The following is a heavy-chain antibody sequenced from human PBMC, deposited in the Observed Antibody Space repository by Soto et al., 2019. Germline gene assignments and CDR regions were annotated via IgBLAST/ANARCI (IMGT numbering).Heavy chain of an antibody. V-gene: IGHV1-69*01. CDR1: GGALTSYP. D-gene: IGHD1-1*01. J-gene: IGHJ5*02. CDR3: ATYPRPYNWIDL. Sequence: QVRLEQSGAEVKKPGSSVRVSCQASGGALTSYPIHWVRQAPGQGLEWMGVIDPMFDTSNLAEKFKARVTFTADASTKTVYMDLTSLRSDDTAVYFWATYPRPYNWIDLWGQGTLLTVSS. CDR2: IDPMFDTS.